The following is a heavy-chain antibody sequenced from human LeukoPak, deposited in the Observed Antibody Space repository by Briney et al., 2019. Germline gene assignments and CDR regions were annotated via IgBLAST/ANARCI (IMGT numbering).Heavy chain of an antibody. CDR1: GFTFSDYY. CDR2: ISSSGSTI. V-gene: IGHV3-11*01. Sequence: PGGSLRLSCAASGFTFSDYYMSWIRQAPGKGLEWVSYISSSGSTIYYADSVKGRFTISRDNAKNSLYLQMNSLRAEDTAVYYCTTVLRSSLSPFVWGQGTTVTVSS. CDR3: TTVLRSSLSPFV. J-gene: IGHJ6*02. D-gene: IGHD3-3*01.